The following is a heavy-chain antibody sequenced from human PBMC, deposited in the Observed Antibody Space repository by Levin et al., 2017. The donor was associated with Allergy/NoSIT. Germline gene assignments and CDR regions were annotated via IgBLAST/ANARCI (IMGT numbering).Heavy chain of an antibody. D-gene: IGHD2-15*01. CDR1: GGSISSYY. Sequence: SSQTLSLTCTVSGGSISSYYWSWLRQPPGKGLEWIGYIYYSGSTNYNPSLKSRVTISVDTSKNQFSLKLSSVTAADTAVYYCARSPSDVCSGGSCYLLHYYYYMDVWGKGTTVTVSS. CDR3: ARSPSDVCSGGSCYLLHYYYYMDV. J-gene: IGHJ6*03. V-gene: IGHV4-59*01. CDR2: IYYSGST.